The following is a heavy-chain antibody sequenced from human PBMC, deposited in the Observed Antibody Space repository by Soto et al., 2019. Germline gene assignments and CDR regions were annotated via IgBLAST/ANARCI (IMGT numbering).Heavy chain of an antibody. J-gene: IGHJ3*02. CDR2: ISYDGSNK. CDR1: GFTFSSYG. V-gene: IGHV3-30*18. Sequence: GGSLRLSCAASGFTFSSYGMHWVRQAPGKGLEWVAVISYDGSNKYYADSVKGRFTISRDNSKNTLYLQMNSLRAEDTAVYYCAKVLAPSRYCSSTSCYGKDAFDIWGQGTMVTVSS. D-gene: IGHD2-2*01. CDR3: AKVLAPSRYCSSTSCYGKDAFDI.